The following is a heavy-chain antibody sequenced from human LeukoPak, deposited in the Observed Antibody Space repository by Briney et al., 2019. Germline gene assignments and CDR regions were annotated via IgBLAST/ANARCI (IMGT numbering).Heavy chain of an antibody. Sequence: PGGSLRLSCAASGFTFDDYTMHWVRQAPGKGLEWVSLISWDGGSTYYADSMKGRFTISRDNSKNSLYLQMNSLRTEDTALYYCAKDIYPQTDFWSGFDYWGQGTLVTVSS. V-gene: IGHV3-43*01. CDR2: ISWDGGST. D-gene: IGHD3-3*01. CDR1: GFTFDDYT. J-gene: IGHJ4*02. CDR3: AKDIYPQTDFWSGFDY.